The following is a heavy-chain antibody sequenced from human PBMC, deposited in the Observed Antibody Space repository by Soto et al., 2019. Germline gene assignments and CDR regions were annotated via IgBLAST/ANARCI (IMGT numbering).Heavy chain of an antibody. Sequence: GSLRLSCAASGGTVSGQNMTWVRQPPGKGLEWISGISATEGITFYADSVRGRFTMSRDKSENTIYLQMRSLTVEDQATYYCWCWSGYGDVWAQGTMVTGSS. J-gene: IGHJ4*02. CDR2: ISATEGIT. D-gene: IGHD5-18*01. V-gene: IGHV3-23*01. CDR3: WCWSGYGDV. CDR1: GGTVSGQN.